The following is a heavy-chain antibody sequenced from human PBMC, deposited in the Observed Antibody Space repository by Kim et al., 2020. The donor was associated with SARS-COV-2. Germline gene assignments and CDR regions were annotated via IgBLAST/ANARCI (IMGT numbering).Heavy chain of an antibody. CDR3: ARDQDGSGSYCLSP. CDR1: GYTFTSYA. D-gene: IGHD3-10*01. J-gene: IGHJ5*02. V-gene: IGHV1-3*01. CDR2: INAGKGNT. Sequence: ASVKVSCKASGYTFTSYAMHWVRQAPGQRLEWMGWINAGKGNTKYSQKFQGRVTITRDTSASTAYMELSSLRSEDTAVYYCARDQDGSGSYCLSPWGQGT.